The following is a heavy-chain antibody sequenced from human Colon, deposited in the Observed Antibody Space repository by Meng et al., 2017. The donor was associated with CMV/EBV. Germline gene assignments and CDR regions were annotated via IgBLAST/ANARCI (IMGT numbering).Heavy chain of an antibody. Sequence: GSLKISCVASGFTFDNYVMTWVRQAPGKGLEWVSGISGSGSSTYYADSVKGRHTISRDNSKNTLYLQMNSLGAEDTGAYYCAKDTAYYYGSGSRAYGMDVWGHGTTVTVSS. CDR1: GFTFDNYV. CDR2: ISGSGSST. J-gene: IGHJ6*02. CDR3: AKDTAYYYGSGSRAYGMDV. V-gene: IGHV3-23*01. D-gene: IGHD3-10*01.